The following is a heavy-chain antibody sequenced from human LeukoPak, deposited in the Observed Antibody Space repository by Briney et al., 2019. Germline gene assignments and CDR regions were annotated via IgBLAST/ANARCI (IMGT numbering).Heavy chain of an antibody. D-gene: IGHD1-26*01. CDR3: SRRIVGVADFFDP. Sequence: SGPTLVNPTQTLTLTCTFSGFSLATYGVRVGWIRQPPGKALEWLALISWDDEKYYSPSLESRLTIAKDTSKNHVVLIMTDMDPLDTATYYCSRRIVGVADFFDPWGLGVLVTVSS. CDR2: ISWDDEK. V-gene: IGHV2-5*02. J-gene: IGHJ5*02. CDR1: GFSLATYGVR.